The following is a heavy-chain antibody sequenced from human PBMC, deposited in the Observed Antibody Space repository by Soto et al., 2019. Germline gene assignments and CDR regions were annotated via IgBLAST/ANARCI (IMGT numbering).Heavy chain of an antibody. J-gene: IGHJ6*02. V-gene: IGHV5-51*01. Sequence: GESLKISCKGSGFSFANYWIGWVRQMPGKGLEWMGDIYPGDSDIRYSPSFRGQVTISADKSITTAYLQWSSLKASDTAMYYCARDYYDSSGYSDYYYYGMDGWGQGTTVTVSS. D-gene: IGHD3-22*01. CDR2: IYPGDSDI. CDR1: GFSFANYW. CDR3: ARDYYDSSGYSDYYYYGMDG.